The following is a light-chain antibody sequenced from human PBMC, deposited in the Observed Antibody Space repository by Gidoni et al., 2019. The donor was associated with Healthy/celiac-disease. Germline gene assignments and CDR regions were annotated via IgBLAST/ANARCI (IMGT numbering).Light chain of an antibody. CDR2: DAS. CDR1: QDISNY. V-gene: IGKV1-33*01. J-gene: IGKJ4*01. CDR3: KQDDNTRHT. Sequence: TNSPSSLSASVGDRVTITCQASQDISNYLNWYQQKPGKAPKLLIYDASNLETGGPTRSSGSGSGKECTFNMSRLQHEDRGIYYCKQDDNTRHTFGGGTKVEIK.